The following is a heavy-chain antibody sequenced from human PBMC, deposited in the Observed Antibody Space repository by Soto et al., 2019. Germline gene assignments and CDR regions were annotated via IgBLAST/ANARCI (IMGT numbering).Heavy chain of an antibody. CDR2: TYYRSKWYN. CDR1: GDSVSSSSAA. V-gene: IGHV6-1*01. CDR3: ARSHRIFGVVGY. J-gene: IGHJ4*02. D-gene: IGHD3-3*01. Sequence: SQTLSLTCAISGDSVSSSSAALNWIRQSPSRGLEWLGRTYYRSKWYNDYAVSVKSRITINPDTSKNQFSLQLNSVTPEDTAVYYCARSHRIFGVVGYWGQGTLVTVSS.